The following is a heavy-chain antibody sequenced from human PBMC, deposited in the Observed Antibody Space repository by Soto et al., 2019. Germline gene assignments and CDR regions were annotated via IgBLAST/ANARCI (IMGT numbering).Heavy chain of an antibody. J-gene: IGHJ3*02. D-gene: IGHD3-10*01. CDR3: PRSTPGNPFDI. CDR2: ISAGGRSI. V-gene: IGHV3-21*01. CDR1: GFSFTSYT. Sequence: EVQLVESGGGLVKPGGSLRVSCAASGFSFTSYTMNWVRQAPGKGLEWVASISAGGRSIYYADSLKGRSTVSRDNAKSSLYLQVNSLRAVDTDVYYCPRSTPGNPFDIWGQGTMVTVSS.